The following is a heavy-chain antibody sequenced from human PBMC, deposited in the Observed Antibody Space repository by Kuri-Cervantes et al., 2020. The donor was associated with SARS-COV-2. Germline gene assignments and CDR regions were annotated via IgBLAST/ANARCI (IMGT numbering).Heavy chain of an antibody. J-gene: IGHJ4*02. V-gene: IGHV3-15*07. Sequence: GESLKISCEASGFSFSTAWMNWVRQAPGKGLEWVGRIRSKTDGGEIEYAAPAKGRFTISRDDSKNTLYLQMSSLRTDDTAVYFCWQVVVGTAIDYWGQGSLVTVSS. CDR3: WQVVVGTAIDY. D-gene: IGHD2-21*02. CDR2: IRSKTDGGEI. CDR1: GFSFSTAW.